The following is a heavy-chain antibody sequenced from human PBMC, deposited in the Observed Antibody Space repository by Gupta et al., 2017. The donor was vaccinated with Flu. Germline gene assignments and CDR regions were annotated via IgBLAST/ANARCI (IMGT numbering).Heavy chain of an antibody. CDR2: VFFSGTA. Sequence: QVHLQESGPGLVKPSETLSLTCTVSRDSIGTSYWSWIRQSPGKGLEWIGYVFFSGTANYNPSLKSRVSISVDTSKNQFSLKLTSVTSADTDIYYCARGLRDFDYWGHGALVTVSS. CDR1: RDSIGTSY. J-gene: IGHJ4*01. CDR3: ARGLRDFDY. V-gene: IGHV4-59*01.